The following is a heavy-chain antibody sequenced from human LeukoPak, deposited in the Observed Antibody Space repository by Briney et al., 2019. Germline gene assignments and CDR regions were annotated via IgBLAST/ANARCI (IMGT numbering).Heavy chain of an antibody. CDR3: ARQPPSKAAAGLMYYFDY. CDR2: IIPIFGTA. CDR1: GGTFSSYA. J-gene: IGHJ4*02. D-gene: IGHD6-13*01. V-gene: IGHV1-69*05. Sequence: SVTVSCTASGGTFSSYAISWVRQAPGQGLEWMGGIIPIFGTAKYAQKFQGRVTITTDESTSTAYVELSSLRSEDTAVYYCARQPPSKAAAGLMYYFDYWGQGTLVTVSS.